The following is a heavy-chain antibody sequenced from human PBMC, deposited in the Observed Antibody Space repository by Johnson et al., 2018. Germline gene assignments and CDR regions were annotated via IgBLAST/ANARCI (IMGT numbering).Heavy chain of an antibody. CDR2: ISYEGSNK. CDR1: GFTFSSYA. J-gene: IGHJ6*03. Sequence: QVQLVESGGGVVQPGRSLRLSCAASGFTFSSYAMHWVRQAPGKGLEWVAVISYEGSNKYYADPVKGRFTTPKDNSQTTRYLQMNSLRAEDTAVNYCARDRKDIVVVVAAEYYMDVWGKGTTVTVSS. D-gene: IGHD2-15*01. V-gene: IGHV3-30-3*01. CDR3: ARDRKDIVVVVAAEYYMDV.